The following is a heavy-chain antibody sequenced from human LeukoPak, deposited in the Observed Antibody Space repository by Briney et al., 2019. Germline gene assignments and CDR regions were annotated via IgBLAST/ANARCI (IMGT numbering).Heavy chain of an antibody. J-gene: IGHJ4*02. D-gene: IGHD6-6*01. CDR2: ICTSGTI. CDR1: GDSISSCY. CDR3: ARDRDHSNSLDY. Sequence: PSETLSLTCTVSGDSISSCYWSWIRQPAEKGLEWIGRICTSGTINYNPSLKNRVTMSVDTSKNQFSLKLTSVTAADTAVYYCARDRDHSNSLDYWGQGTLVTVSS. V-gene: IGHV4-4*07.